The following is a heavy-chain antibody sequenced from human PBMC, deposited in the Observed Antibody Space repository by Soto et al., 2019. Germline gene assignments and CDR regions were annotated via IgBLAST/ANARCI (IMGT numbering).Heavy chain of an antibody. CDR3: AKVQEKWSKFFDY. V-gene: IGHV1-18*01. D-gene: IGHD2-15*01. CDR1: GYTFANYG. J-gene: IGHJ4*02. Sequence: QVQLVQSGAEVKKPGASVKVSCKASGYTFANYGVSWVRQAPGQGREWMGWINTYNGNTNYAQKLQGRVTMTTDTSTSTAYMELRRLRSDDTAVYYCAKVQEKWSKFFDYWGQGTLVTVSS. CDR2: INTYNGNT.